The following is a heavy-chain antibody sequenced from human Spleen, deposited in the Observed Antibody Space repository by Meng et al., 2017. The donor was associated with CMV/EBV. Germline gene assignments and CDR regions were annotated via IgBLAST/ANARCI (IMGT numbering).Heavy chain of an antibody. D-gene: IGHD3-3*01. CDR3: ARGLRFVNF. CDR2: INHSGST. CDR1: GGSFRGYY. J-gene: IGHJ4*02. Sequence: SETLSLTCAVYGGSFRGYYWSWIRQPPGKGLEWIGEINHSGSTNYNPSLKSRVTIPVDPSNNQFSLKLSSVTAADTAVYYCARGLRFVNFWGQGTLVTVSS. V-gene: IGHV4-34*01.